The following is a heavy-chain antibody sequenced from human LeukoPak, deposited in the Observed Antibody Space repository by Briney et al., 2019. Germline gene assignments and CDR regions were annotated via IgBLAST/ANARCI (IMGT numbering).Heavy chain of an antibody. D-gene: IGHD1-1*01. CDR2: ISRTNEI. CDR1: GFIFSGYD. CDR3: ARDDNWAFDY. J-gene: IGHJ4*02. V-gene: IGHV3-69-1*01. Sequence: GGSLRLSCAASGFIFSGYDMNWVRQAPGKGLEWVSYISRTNEIHDADSVKGRFTISRDDAKNSLYLQMNSLRVDDTAVYYCARDDNWAFDYWGQGTLVTVSS.